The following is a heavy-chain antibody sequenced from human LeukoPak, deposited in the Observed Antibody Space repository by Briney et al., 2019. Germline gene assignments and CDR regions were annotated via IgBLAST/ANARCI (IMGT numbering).Heavy chain of an antibody. CDR1: GYIFIDYY. V-gene: IGHV1-2*06. Sequence: ASVKVSCKASGYIFIDYYIHWVRQVPGQGLEWMGRINPKSGGTNHAQKFQGRVTMTRDTSISTAYMELSSLRPDDTAVYYCAREGGGSGSYYDYWGQGTLVTVSS. J-gene: IGHJ4*02. CDR2: INPKSGGT. D-gene: IGHD1-26*01. CDR3: AREGGGSGSYYDY.